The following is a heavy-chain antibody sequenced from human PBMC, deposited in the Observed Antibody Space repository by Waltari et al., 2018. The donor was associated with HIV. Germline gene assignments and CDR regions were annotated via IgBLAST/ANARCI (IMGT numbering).Heavy chain of an antibody. CDR1: GSSFSTSW. D-gene: IGHD3-10*01. CDR2: MKEDGSEK. V-gene: IGHV3-7*01. CDR3: ATGFVPGY. J-gene: IGHJ4*02. Sequence: EVQLVESGGGLVQPGESLRLSCTASGSSFSTSWMSWVRQSPGKVLEWVANMKEDGSEKRYADSVKGRFIISRDNAMNSLYLQMNNLRAEDTAVYYCATGFVPGYWGQGTLVTVSS.